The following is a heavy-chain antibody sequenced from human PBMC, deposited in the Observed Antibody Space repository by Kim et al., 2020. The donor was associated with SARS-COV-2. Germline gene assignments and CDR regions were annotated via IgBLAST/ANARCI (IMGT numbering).Heavy chain of an antibody. CDR3: ARTCIMITFGGVIASQFDY. V-gene: IGHV4-31*02. Sequence: SRVTISVDTSKNQFSLKLSSVTAADTAVYYCARTCIMITFGGVIASQFDYWGQGTLVTVSS. D-gene: IGHD3-16*02. J-gene: IGHJ4*02.